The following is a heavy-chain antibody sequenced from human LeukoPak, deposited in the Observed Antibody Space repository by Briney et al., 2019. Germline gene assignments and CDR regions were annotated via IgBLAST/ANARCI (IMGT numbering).Heavy chain of an antibody. CDR3: ARDANGGISWGWFDP. CDR2: IFYTGFT. D-gene: IGHD4-23*01. CDR1: DGPLSDSY. Sequence: PSDTLSLTYTVSDGPLSDSYWSWIRPSPGKGLEWIGYIFYTGFTHYNPSLESRVTISVDTSKKQFSLRLKSVTTADTAVYYCARDANGGISWGWFDPWGQGTLVTVSS. V-gene: IGHV4-59*01. J-gene: IGHJ5*02.